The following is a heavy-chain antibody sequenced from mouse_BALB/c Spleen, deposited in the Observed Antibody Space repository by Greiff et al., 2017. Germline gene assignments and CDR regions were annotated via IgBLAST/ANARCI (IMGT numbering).Heavy chain of an antibody. D-gene: IGHD3-3*01. CDR3: ARGGTPWFAY. CDR1: GYSFTGYF. Sequence: EVQLQQSGPELVKPGASVKISCKASGYSFTGYFMNWVMQSHGKSLEWIGRINPYNGDTFYNQKFKGKATLTVDKSSSTAHMELRSLASEDSAVYYCARGGTPWFAYWGQGTLVTVSA. V-gene: IGHV1-20*02. J-gene: IGHJ3*01. CDR2: INPYNGDT.